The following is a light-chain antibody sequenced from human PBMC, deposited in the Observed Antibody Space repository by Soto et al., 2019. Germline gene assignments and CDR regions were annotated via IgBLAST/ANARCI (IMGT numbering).Light chain of an antibody. CDR3: QQYSKNPQT. J-gene: IGKJ2*01. CDR1: QSVSSSY. Sequence: EIVLTQSPGTLSLSPGERATLPCRASQSVSSSYIDGNQQKPGKAPRLLLYWASGRATCSPDMFSGSGAGTNFTLTINSLHAEDVAVYFCQQYSKNPQTFGQGTKVDI. CDR2: WAS. V-gene: IGKV3-20*01.